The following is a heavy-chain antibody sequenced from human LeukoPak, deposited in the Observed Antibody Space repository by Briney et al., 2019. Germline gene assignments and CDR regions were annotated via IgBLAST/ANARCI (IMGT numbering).Heavy chain of an antibody. Sequence: KTGGSLRLSGAAYGFTFSDYYMSWIRQAPGKGLEGFSYISSSSSYTNYADSVKGRFTISRDNAKNSLYLQMNSLRAEDTAVYYCASTIFGVVTHDAFDIWGQGTMVTVSS. V-gene: IGHV3-11*06. J-gene: IGHJ3*02. CDR3: ASTIFGVVTHDAFDI. CDR2: ISSSSSYT. D-gene: IGHD3-3*01. CDR1: GFTFSDYY.